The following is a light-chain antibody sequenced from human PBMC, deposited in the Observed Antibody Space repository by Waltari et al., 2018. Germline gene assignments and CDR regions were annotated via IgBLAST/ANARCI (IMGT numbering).Light chain of an antibody. Sequence: SVLTQPPSASRTPGQRVTIPWSGSSSNIGTHTVNWYQQLPGTAPKLLSYNNNRWPSGVPDRFSGSKSGTSDSLAISGLQSEDEADYYCAAWDDSLNGFYVFGTGTKVTVL. CDR3: AAWDDSLNGFYV. J-gene: IGLJ1*01. CDR1: SSNIGTHT. V-gene: IGLV1-44*01. CDR2: NNN.